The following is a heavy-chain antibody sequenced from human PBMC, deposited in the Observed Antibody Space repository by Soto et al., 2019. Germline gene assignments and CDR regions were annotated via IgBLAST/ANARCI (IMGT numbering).Heavy chain of an antibody. CDR3: ARLDIVVVPAAAHASYYMDV. Sequence: SETLSLTCTVSGGSISSYYWSWIRQPPGKGLEWIGYIYYSGSTNYNPSLKSRVTISVDTSKNQFSLKLSSVTAADTAVYYCARLDIVVVPAAAHASYYMDVWGKGTTVTVSS. J-gene: IGHJ6*03. CDR2: IYYSGST. D-gene: IGHD2-2*03. CDR1: GGSISSYY. V-gene: IGHV4-59*08.